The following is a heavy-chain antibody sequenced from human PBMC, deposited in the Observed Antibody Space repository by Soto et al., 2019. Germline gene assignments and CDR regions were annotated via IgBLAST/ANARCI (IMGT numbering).Heavy chain of an antibody. CDR3: ARHVRASYYFDY. V-gene: IGHV4-59*08. J-gene: IGHJ4*02. CDR2: IYYSGST. Sequence: QVQLQESGPGLVKPSETLSLTCTVSGGSISSYXXXXXRQPPGKGLEWIGYIYYSGSTNYNPSLKSRVTISVDTSXNQXSXKLSSVTAADTAVYYCARHVRASYYFDYWGQGTLVTVSS. CDR1: GGSISSYX. D-gene: IGHD3-16*01.